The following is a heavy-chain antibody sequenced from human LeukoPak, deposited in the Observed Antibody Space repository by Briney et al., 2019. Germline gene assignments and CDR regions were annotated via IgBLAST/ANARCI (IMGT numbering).Heavy chain of an antibody. CDR2: IKQDGSEK. J-gene: IGHJ6*04. CDR1: GFTFSSYW. CDR3: ARDAIAAAGTYGMDV. V-gene: IGHV3-7*03. D-gene: IGHD6-13*01. Sequence: GGSLRLSCAASGFTFSSYWMSWVRQAPGKGLEWVANIKQDGSEKYYVDSVKGRFTISRDNAKNSLYLQMNSLRAEDTAVYYYARDAIAAAGTYGMDVWGKGTTVTVSS.